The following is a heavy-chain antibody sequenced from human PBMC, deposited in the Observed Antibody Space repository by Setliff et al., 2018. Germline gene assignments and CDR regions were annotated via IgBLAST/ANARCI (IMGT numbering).Heavy chain of an antibody. CDR1: GGSITSGSYY. CDR3: ARDNTIVVATDY. Sequence: SETLSLTCAVSGGSITSGSYYWSWIRRPAGEGLEWIGRLHTSGTTVYNPSLKGRVTISADTSTNHFSLKLTSVTAADTAVYYCARDNTIVVATDYWGQGTLVTVSS. CDR2: LHTSGTT. D-gene: IGHD1-26*01. J-gene: IGHJ4*02. V-gene: IGHV4-61*02.